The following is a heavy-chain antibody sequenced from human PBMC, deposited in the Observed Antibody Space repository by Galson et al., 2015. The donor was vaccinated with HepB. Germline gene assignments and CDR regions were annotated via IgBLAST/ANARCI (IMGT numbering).Heavy chain of an antibody. D-gene: IGHD5-18*01. V-gene: IGHV5-10-1*01. J-gene: IGHJ6*02. Sequence: QSGAEVKKPGESLRISCKGSGYSFTSYWISWVRQMPGKGLEWMGRIDPSDSYTNYSPSFQGHVTISADKSISTAYLQWSSLKASDTAMYYCARLTLNVDTAMVPPSYSYGMDVWGQGTTVTVSS. CDR3: ARLTLNVDTAMVPPSYSYGMDV. CDR2: IDPSDSYT. CDR1: GYSFTSYW.